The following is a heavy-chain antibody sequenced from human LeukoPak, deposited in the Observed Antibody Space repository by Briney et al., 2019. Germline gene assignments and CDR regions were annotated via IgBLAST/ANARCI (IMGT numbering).Heavy chain of an antibody. CDR2: ISSSGSTI. V-gene: IGHV3-48*03. Sequence: AGGSLRLSCAASGFTFSSYEMNWVRQAPGKGLEWVSYISSSGSTIYYADSVKGRFTISRDNAKNSLYLQMNSLRAEDTAVYHCARGGRIAAAGYYFDYWGQGTLVTVSS. CDR1: GFTFSSYE. J-gene: IGHJ4*02. CDR3: ARGGRIAAAGYYFDY. D-gene: IGHD6-13*01.